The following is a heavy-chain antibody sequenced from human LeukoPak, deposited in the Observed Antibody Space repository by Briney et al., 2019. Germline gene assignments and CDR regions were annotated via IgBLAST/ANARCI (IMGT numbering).Heavy chain of an antibody. D-gene: IGHD3-10*01. CDR3: ARDGWFGEFRHFDY. CDR2: INHSGST. J-gene: IGHJ4*02. Sequence: PSETLSLTCAVYGGSFSGYYWSWIRQPPGKGLEWIGEINHSGSTNYNPSLKSRVTISVDTSKNQFSLKLSSVTAADTAVYYCARDGWFGEFRHFDYWGQGTLVTVSS. V-gene: IGHV4-34*01. CDR1: GGSFSGYY.